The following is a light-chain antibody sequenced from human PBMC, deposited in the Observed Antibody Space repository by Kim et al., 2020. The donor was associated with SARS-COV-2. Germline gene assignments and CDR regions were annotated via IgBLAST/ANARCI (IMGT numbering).Light chain of an antibody. CDR3: SSYAGTNNVI. V-gene: IGLV2-8*01. Sequence: QSALTQPPSASGSPGQSVAISCTGTSSDIGTYNHVSWYQQHPGKAPKLLIYDVSNRPSGVPDRFSACKSGNTASLTVSGLQAEDEADYYCSSYAGTNNVIFGGGTQLTVL. CDR2: DVS. CDR1: SSDIGTYNH. J-gene: IGLJ2*01.